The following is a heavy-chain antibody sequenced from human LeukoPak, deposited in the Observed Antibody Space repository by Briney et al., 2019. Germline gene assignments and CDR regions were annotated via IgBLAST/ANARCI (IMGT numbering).Heavy chain of an antibody. V-gene: IGHV4-39*01. CDR3: AKTPNPALPPDYFDY. CDR1: GGSISSNDYY. J-gene: IGHJ4*02. CDR2: IYYSGST. Sequence: MPSETLSLTCTVSGGSISSNDYYWDWIRQPPGMGLEYIGSIYYSGSTYYNPSLKSRVTISVDTSKNQFSLKLSSVTAADTAVYYCAKTPNPALPPDYFDYWGQGTLVTVSS.